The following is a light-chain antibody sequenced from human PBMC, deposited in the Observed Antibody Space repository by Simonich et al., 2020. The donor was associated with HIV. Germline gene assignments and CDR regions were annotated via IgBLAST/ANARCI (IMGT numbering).Light chain of an antibody. CDR3: QQYNNWPLF. J-gene: IGKJ2*01. CDR2: GAS. CDR1: QSVSSN. Sequence: EIVMMQSPATLSVSPGKRAPPSCRASQSVSSNLAWYQQKPGPAPRLLIYGASTRATGIPARFSGSGSGTEFTLTITSMQAEDFAVYYCQQYNNWPLFFGQGTKVEIK. V-gene: IGKV3-15*01.